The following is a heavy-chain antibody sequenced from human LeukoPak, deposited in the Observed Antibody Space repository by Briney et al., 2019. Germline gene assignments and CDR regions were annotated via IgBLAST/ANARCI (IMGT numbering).Heavy chain of an antibody. V-gene: IGHV3-66*04. J-gene: IGHJ6*02. Sequence: GGSLRLSCAASGFTFSAYAMSWVRQAPGKGLEWVSVIYSGGITYYADSVKGRFTISRDNSKNTLYLQMNSLRAEDTAVYYCARREYYYYGMDVWGQGTTVTVSS. CDR2: IYSGGIT. CDR1: GFTFSAYA. CDR3: ARREYYYYGMDV.